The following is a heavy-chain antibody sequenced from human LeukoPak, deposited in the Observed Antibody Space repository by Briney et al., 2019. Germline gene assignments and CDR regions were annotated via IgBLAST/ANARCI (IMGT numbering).Heavy chain of an antibody. CDR3: AQGGPRPGSYYSLAY. Sequence: PGGSLRLSCAASGFTFSTYAMTWVRQAPGMGLEGVSAIGGSGGSTYSADSVKGRFTISRDNSKNTLYLQMNSLTAADTAVYYCAQGGPRPGSYYSLAYWGQGTLVTVSS. D-gene: IGHD3-10*01. V-gene: IGHV3-23*01. CDR2: IGGSGGST. J-gene: IGHJ4*02. CDR1: GFTFSTYA.